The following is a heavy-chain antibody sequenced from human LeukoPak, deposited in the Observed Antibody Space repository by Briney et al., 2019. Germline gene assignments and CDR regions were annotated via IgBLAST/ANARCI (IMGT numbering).Heavy chain of an antibody. J-gene: IGHJ4*02. CDR1: GGSISSYY. D-gene: IGHD6-13*01. CDR3: ARADSSSWFD. Sequence: SETLSLTCTVSGGSISSYYWSWIRQPPGKGLEWIGYIYYSGSTNYNPSLKSRATISVDTSKNQFSLKLSSVTAADTAVYYCARADSSSWFDWGQGTLVTVSS. CDR2: IYYSGST. V-gene: IGHV4-59*01.